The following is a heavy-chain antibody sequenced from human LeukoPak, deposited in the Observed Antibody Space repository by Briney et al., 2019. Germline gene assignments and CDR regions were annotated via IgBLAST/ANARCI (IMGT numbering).Heavy chain of an antibody. D-gene: IGHD2-2*01. CDR3: ARDTFQPGLIDS. Sequence: GGSLRLPCAASGFTFSRFAMNWVRQAPGKGLERISYINTDSSDIHYADSVKGRFTISRDNARNTLFLQLSSLRAEDSAVYYCARDTFQPGLIDSWGQGTLVTVSS. CDR2: INTDSSDI. CDR1: GFTFSRFA. J-gene: IGHJ4*02. V-gene: IGHV3-21*05.